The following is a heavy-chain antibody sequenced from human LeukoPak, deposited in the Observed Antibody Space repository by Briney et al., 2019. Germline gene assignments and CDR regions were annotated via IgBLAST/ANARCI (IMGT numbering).Heavy chain of an antibody. Sequence: GGSLRLSCAASGFTFSSYGMHWVRQAPGKGLEWVAFIRYDGSNKYYADSVKGRFTISRDNSKNTLYLQMNSLRAEDTAVYYCAKGWRIAAAGTDAFDIWGQGTMVTVSS. D-gene: IGHD6-13*01. CDR1: GFTFSSYG. J-gene: IGHJ3*02. V-gene: IGHV3-30*02. CDR2: IRYDGSNK. CDR3: AKGWRIAAAGTDAFDI.